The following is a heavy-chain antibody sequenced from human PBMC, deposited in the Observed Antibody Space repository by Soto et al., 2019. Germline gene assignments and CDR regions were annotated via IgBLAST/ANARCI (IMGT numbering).Heavy chain of an antibody. D-gene: IGHD6-13*01. CDR2: IIPILGIA. J-gene: IGHJ4*02. V-gene: IGHV1-69*02. Sequence: QVQLVQSGAEVKKPGSSVKVSCKASGGTFSSYTISWVRQAPGQGLEWMGRIIPILGIANYAQKFQGRVTITADKSTSTADMELSSLRSEDTAVYYCARGLGAAAGYSDYWGQGTLVTVSS. CDR1: GGTFSSYT. CDR3: ARGLGAAAGYSDY.